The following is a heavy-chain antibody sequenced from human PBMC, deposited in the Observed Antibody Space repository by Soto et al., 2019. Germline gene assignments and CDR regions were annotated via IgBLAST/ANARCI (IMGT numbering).Heavy chain of an antibody. D-gene: IGHD2-21*02. CDR1: GYTFTRNW. Sequence: GESLKISCKGSGYTFTRNWIGWVRQMPGKGLEWMGVIFPIDSDTRYSPSSQGQVTISADNSISTAYLQWSSLKASDTAIYYCATPGGRDFNAFDVWGQGTMVTVSS. V-gene: IGHV5-51*01. J-gene: IGHJ3*01. CDR3: ATPGGRDFNAFDV. CDR2: IFPIDSDT.